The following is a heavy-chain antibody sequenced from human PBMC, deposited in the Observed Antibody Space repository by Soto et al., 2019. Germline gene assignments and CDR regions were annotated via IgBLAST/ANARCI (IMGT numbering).Heavy chain of an antibody. CDR2: IYHSEST. CDR1: GGSVSSGSYY. D-gene: IGHD3-10*01. V-gene: IGHV4-61*01. J-gene: IGHJ4*02. CDR3: ARDYGSGSPFELSTNAN. Sequence: PSETLSLTCTVSGGSVSSGSYYWSWIRQPPGKGLEWIGYIYHSESTNYDPSLKSRVTISVDTSKNQFSLKLSSVTAADTAVYYCARDYGSGSPFELSTNANWGQGTLVTVSS.